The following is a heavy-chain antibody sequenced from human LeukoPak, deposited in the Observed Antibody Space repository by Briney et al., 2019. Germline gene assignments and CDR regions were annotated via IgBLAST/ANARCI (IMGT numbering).Heavy chain of an antibody. V-gene: IGHV4-34*01. CDR3: AMVTTVITRAFDI. D-gene: IGHD4-23*01. J-gene: IGHJ3*02. CDR1: GGSFSGYY. CDR2: INHSGTT. Sequence: PSETLSLTCAVYGGSFSGYYWDRIRQPPGKGLEWIGEINHSGTTKYNPSLKSRVTISVDTSKNQFSLKLSSVTAADTAVYYCAMVTTVITRAFDIWGQGTMVTVSS.